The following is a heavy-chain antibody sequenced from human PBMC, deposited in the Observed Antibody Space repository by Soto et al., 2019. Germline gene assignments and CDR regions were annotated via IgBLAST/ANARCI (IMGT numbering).Heavy chain of an antibody. Sequence: QLQLQESGPGLVKPSETLSLTCTVSGGSISSSSYYWGWIRQPPGKGLEWIGSIYYIGSTYYNPSLKSRVTKSEDTSKNQFSRKLSSVTAADTAVYYCLRLRWTQSYYYDGMDVWGQETTVTVSS. D-gene: IGHD4-17*01. V-gene: IGHV4-39*01. CDR3: LRLRWTQSYYYDGMDV. CDR2: IYYIGST. CDR1: GGSISSSSYY. J-gene: IGHJ6*02.